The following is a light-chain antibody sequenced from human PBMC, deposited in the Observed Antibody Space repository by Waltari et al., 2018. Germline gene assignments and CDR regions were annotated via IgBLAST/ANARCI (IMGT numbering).Light chain of an antibody. J-gene: IGLJ1*01. CDR3: SSYTYINPPFL. CDR1: SSDLGGYSF. Sequence: QSALTQPASVSGSPGQSLTISCTRSSSDLGGYSFVSWYQHHPGRAPKLIIYDVSHRPSDVSNRFSGSKSGNTASLTISGLLPEDEADYYCSSYTYINPPFLFGTGTKVTVL. CDR2: DVS. V-gene: IGLV2-14*03.